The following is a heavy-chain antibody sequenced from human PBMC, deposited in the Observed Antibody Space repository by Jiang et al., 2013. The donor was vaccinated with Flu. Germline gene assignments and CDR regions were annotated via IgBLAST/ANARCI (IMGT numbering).Heavy chain of an antibody. CDR3: ARDHSGGDFSFDI. J-gene: IGHJ3*02. V-gene: IGHV1-2*04. CDR2: INPKTGGT. D-gene: IGHD2-21*02. CDR1: GYTFTGYY. Sequence: SGAEVKKPGASVKVSCKASGYTFTGYYMHWVRQAPGQGLEWMGWINPKTGGTHYAQKFQGWVTMTRDTSITTAYMELSSLKSDDTAMYYCARDHSGGDFSFDIWGQGTMVTVSS.